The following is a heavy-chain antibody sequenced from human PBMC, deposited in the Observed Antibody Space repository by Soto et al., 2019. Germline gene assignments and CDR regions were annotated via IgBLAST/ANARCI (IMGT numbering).Heavy chain of an antibody. CDR3: ARGRYGDY. Sequence: QVHLVQSGAEVKKPGASVKVSCKGSGYDFTTYGITWVRQAPGQGLEWMAGISANNGNTDYDEKLQGRVTVTRDTSTSTAYMELGSLRSDDTAVYYCARGRYGDYWGQGALVTVSS. V-gene: IGHV1-18*01. J-gene: IGHJ4*02. CDR1: GYDFTTYG. CDR2: ISANNGNT. D-gene: IGHD1-1*01.